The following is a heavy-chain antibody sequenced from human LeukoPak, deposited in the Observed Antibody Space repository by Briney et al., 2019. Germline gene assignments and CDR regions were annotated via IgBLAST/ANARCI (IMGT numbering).Heavy chain of an antibody. CDR2: ISSRSSYI. D-gene: IGHD3-10*01. J-gene: IGHJ6*04. CDR3: ARPYGSGSYSAPQYYFGLDV. CDR1: GFNFDTYS. Sequence: GGSLRLSCAASGFNFDTYSMNWVRQAPGKGLEWVSFISSRSSYIYYADSVKGRFTISRDKAKNSLYLQMNSLRAEDTAVYYCARPYGSGSYSAPQYYFGLDVWGKGTTVTVSS. V-gene: IGHV3-21*01.